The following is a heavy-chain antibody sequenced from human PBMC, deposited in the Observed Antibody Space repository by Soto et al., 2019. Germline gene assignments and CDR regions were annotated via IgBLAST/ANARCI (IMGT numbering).Heavy chain of an antibody. CDR1: GIPVSSNY. V-gene: IGHV3-53*04. Sequence: EVQLVESGGGLVQPGGSLRLSCVASGIPVSSNYMTWVRQAPGKGLEWASVLHSGGDTYYANSVKGRFTTSRHDSTNTLFLQMNSLAVEDTAVYYCARGGAYYDASRMDVWGKGTTFTFSS. D-gene: IGHD3-3*01. CDR2: LHSGGDT. J-gene: IGHJ6*04. CDR3: ARGGAYYDASRMDV.